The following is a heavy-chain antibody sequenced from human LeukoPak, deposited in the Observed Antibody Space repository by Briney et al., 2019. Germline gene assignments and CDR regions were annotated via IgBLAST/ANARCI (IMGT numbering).Heavy chain of an antibody. Sequence: SETLSLTCTVSGGSIDNYYWTWIRNPPGKDLEWMAYFYYSGSTNYNPSLKSRATISVDTSKNQFSLKLTSVTAADTGTYYCAGAVRYFDWSDAFDFWGHGTVVTVSS. CDR2: FYYSGST. J-gene: IGHJ3*01. CDR1: GGSIDNYY. D-gene: IGHD3-9*01. CDR3: AGAVRYFDWSDAFDF. V-gene: IGHV4-59*01.